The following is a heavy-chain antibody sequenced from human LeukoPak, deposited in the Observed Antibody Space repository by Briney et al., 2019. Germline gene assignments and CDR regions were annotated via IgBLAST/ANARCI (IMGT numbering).Heavy chain of an antibody. CDR3: ARARYSSGWADAFDI. D-gene: IGHD6-19*01. Sequence: PSETLSLTCTVSGGSISSGGYYWSWIRQPPGKGLEWIGYIYHSGSTYYNPSLKSRVTISVDRSKNQFSLKLSSVTAADTAVYYCARARYSSGWADAFDIWGQGTMVTVSS. J-gene: IGHJ3*02. CDR1: GGSISSGGYY. V-gene: IGHV4-30-2*01. CDR2: IYHSGST.